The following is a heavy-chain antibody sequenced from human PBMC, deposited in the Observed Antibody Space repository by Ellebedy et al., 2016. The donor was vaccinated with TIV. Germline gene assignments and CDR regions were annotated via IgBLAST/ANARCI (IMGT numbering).Heavy chain of an antibody. CDR1: GFTFTTYW. CDR3: ARPWDS. J-gene: IGHJ5*02. D-gene: IGHD1-26*01. Sequence: GESLKISXAASGFTFTTYWMSWVRQAPGKGLEWVANINQDGSEKHYVDSVKGRFTISRDNAKNSLYLQMNSLRAEDTAVYYCARPWDSWGQGTLVTVSS. V-gene: IGHV3-7*01. CDR2: INQDGSEK.